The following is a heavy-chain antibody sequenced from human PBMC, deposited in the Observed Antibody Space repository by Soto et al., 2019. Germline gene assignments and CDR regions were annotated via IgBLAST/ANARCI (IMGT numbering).Heavy chain of an antibody. CDR3: ASVGPHTTVTPNYYYGMDV. V-gene: IGHV1-69*01. Sequence: QVQLVQSGAEVKKPGSSVKVSCKASGGTFSSYAISWVRQAPGQGLEWMGGIIPIFGTANYAQKFQGRVTITADESTSTAYMELSSLRSEDTAVYYCASVGPHTTVTPNYYYGMDVWGQGTTVTVSS. CDR1: GGTFSSYA. D-gene: IGHD4-4*01. J-gene: IGHJ6*02. CDR2: IIPIFGTA.